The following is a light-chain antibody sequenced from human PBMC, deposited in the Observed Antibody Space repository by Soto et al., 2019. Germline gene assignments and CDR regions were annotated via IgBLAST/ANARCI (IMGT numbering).Light chain of an antibody. V-gene: IGKV3-20*01. J-gene: IGKJ1*01. CDR2: GAS. CDR3: QQYGSSRRT. CDR1: QSVTNSF. Sequence: EIVLTQSPGTLSLSPGERATLSCRASQSVTNSFLAWYQQKPGQAPRLLIYGASTRASGITDRISGSGSGTNFTLTISRLEHEDVAVYYCQQYGSSRRTFGQGTKVEIK.